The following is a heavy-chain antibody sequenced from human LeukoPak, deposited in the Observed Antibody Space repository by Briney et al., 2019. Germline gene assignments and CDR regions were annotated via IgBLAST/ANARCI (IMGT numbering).Heavy chain of an antibody. CDR1: GVSISSSY. CDR3: ATGYSYGSASYYNFDS. Sequence: SETLSLTCTVSGVSISSSYWSWIRQPPGKGLEWIGYIYYRGTTNYNPSLKSRVTISVATSENHFSLNLSSVTAADTAVYYCATGYSYGSASYYNFDSWGQGTLVTVSS. CDR2: IYYRGTT. J-gene: IGHJ4*02. D-gene: IGHD3-10*01. V-gene: IGHV4-59*01.